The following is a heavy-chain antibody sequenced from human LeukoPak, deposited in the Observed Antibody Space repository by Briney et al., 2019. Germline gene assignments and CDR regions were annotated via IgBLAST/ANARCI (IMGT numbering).Heavy chain of an antibody. D-gene: IGHD3-10*01. CDR1: GYAFTGYY. Sequence: ASVKVSCKASGYAFTGYYIHWVRQAPGQGLEWMGWINSNTGGTDYAQNFQGRVTMTRDTSINTAHMELSSLKSDDTAVYYCARRIWFGEPQFDYWGQGTLVTVSS. V-gene: IGHV1-2*02. J-gene: IGHJ4*02. CDR2: INSNTGGT. CDR3: ARRIWFGEPQFDY.